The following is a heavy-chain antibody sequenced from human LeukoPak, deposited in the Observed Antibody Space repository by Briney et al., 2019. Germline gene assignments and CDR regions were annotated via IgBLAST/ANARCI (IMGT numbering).Heavy chain of an antibody. V-gene: IGHV4-31*03. CDR1: GGSISSGGDC. CDR2: IYYTGST. Sequence: PSETLSLTCTVSGGSISSGGDCWSWIRQHPGKGLEWIGNIYYTGSTYYNPSLKNRVTISVDTSKKEFSLRLSSVTAADTAVYYCARHAYYYDRSGSYEAFDIWGQGTMVTVSS. D-gene: IGHD3-22*01. CDR3: ARHAYYYDRSGSYEAFDI. J-gene: IGHJ3*02.